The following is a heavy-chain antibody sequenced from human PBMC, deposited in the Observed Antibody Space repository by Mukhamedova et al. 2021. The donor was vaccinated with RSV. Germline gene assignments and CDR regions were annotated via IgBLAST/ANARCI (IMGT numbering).Heavy chain of an antibody. V-gene: IGHV1-2*02. CDR2: INPTSGAT. Sequence: GQGLEWMGYINPTSGATTYAQHFLGRVTMTRDASIATGYMEVSRLRSDDTAVYYCVKEELSGIGLHHWGQGSLVTVSS. CDR3: VKEELSGIGLHH. D-gene: IGHD3-16*02. J-gene: IGHJ1*01.